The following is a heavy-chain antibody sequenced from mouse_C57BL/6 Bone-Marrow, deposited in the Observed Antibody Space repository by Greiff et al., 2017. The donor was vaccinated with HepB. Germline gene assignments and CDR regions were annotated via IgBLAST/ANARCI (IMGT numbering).Heavy chain of an antibody. CDR2: INPGSGGT. J-gene: IGHJ3*01. V-gene: IGHV1-54*01. CDR1: GYAFTNYL. D-gene: IGHD3-2*02. Sequence: QVHVKQSGAELVRPGTSVKVSCKASGYAFTNYLIEWVKQRPGQGLEWIGVINPGSGGTNYNEKFKGKATLTADKSSSTAYMQLSSLTSEDSAVYFCARGSSGYQFAYWGQGTLVTVSA. CDR3: ARGSSGYQFAY.